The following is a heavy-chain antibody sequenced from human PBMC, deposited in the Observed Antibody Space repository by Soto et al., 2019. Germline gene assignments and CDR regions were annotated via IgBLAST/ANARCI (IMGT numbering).Heavy chain of an antibody. Sequence: QVQLVQSGAEVKQPGASVKVSCKGSGYTFTSYGICWVRQAPGQGLEWMGWIDVNTNYAQKFQGRVTMTTDTSTSTAYLELRSLRSDDTAVYYCARESMSYDYSNLRYWGQGTQVTVSS. CDR2: IDVNT. D-gene: IGHD4-4*01. CDR1: GYTFTSYG. CDR3: ARESMSYDYSNLRY. J-gene: IGHJ4*02. V-gene: IGHV1-18*04.